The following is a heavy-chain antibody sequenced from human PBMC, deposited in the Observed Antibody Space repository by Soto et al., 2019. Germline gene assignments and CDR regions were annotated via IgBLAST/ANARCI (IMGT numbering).Heavy chain of an antibody. Sequence: QVQLVQSGAEVRKPGASVRVSCKVSGYSLSELSMHWVRQPPGKGLEWMGSFHLEDGEAIYADNFQGKLTMTEDRPSDTLYLGLSNLRSEDTAVYYCVADVFYGHGNYEGADALDIWGPGTVVTVSS. CDR1: GYSLSELS. CDR3: VADVFYGHGNYEGADALDI. V-gene: IGHV1-24*01. D-gene: IGHD4-4*01. J-gene: IGHJ3*02. CDR2: FHLEDGEA.